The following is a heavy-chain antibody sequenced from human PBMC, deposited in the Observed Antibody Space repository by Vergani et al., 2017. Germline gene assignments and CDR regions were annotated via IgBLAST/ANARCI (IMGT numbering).Heavy chain of an antibody. J-gene: IGHJ3*02. CDR1: GFTFSSYW. Sequence: EVQLVESGGGLVQPGGSLRLSCAASGFTFSSYWMSWVRQAPGKGLEWVANIKQDGSEKYYVDSVKGRLTISRDNAKNSLYLQMNSLRAEDTAVYYCAREDRSSWADAFDIWGQGTMVTVSS. CDR3: AREDRSSWADAFDI. CDR2: IKQDGSEK. D-gene: IGHD6-13*01. V-gene: IGHV3-7*01.